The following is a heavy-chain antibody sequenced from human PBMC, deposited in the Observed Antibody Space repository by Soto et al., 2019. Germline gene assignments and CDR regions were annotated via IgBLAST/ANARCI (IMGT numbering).Heavy chain of an antibody. V-gene: IGHV1-18*01. D-gene: IGHD2-15*01. CDR2: ISTYNGNT. CDR1: GYTFTSYG. CDR3: ARDTYCSGGSCYPNFDY. J-gene: IGHJ4*02. Sequence: QVQVVQSGAEVKKPGASVKVSCKASGYTFTSYGISWVRQAPGQGLEWMGWISTYNGNTNYAQKLQGRVTMTTDTATSTAYMELRSLRSDDTAVYYCARDTYCSGGSCYPNFDYWGQGTLVTVSS.